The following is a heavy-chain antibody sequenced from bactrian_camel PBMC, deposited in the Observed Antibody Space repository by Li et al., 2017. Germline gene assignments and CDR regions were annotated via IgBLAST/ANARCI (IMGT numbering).Heavy chain of an antibody. CDR3: AADSDLWGGASSSCSPNY. Sequence: HEQLVESGGGSVQAGGSLRLSCAVSVSSANDYCLGWFRQASGKEREWVGSLDSDGRINYADSVKGRFTISLDNAKNTIYLQMDSLKPEDSAMYYCAADSDLWGGASSSCSPNYWGQGTQVTVS. CDR1: VSSANDYC. D-gene: IGHD3*01. CDR2: LDSDGRI. V-gene: IGHV3S9*01. J-gene: IGHJ4*01.